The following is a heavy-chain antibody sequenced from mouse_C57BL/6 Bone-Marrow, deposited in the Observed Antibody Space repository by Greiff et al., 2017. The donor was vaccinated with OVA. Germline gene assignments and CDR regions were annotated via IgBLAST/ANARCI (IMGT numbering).Heavy chain of an antibody. Sequence: DVQLQESGGGLVQPGGSLKLSCAASGFTFSDYGMAWVRPAPRKGPEWVAFISNLAYSIYYADTVTGRFTISRENAKNTLYLEMSSLRSEDTAMYYCARHSNYFFFDYWGQGTTLTVSS. CDR2: ISNLAYSI. CDR1: GFTFSDYG. D-gene: IGHD2-5*01. J-gene: IGHJ2*01. V-gene: IGHV5-15*01. CDR3: ARHSNYFFFDY.